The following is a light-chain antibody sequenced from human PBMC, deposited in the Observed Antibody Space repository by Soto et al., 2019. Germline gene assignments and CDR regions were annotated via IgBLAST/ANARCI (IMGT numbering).Light chain of an antibody. CDR2: DAS. V-gene: IGKV1-33*01. J-gene: IGKJ4*02. CDR1: QDLSIY. Sequence: DIQMTQSPSSLSASVGDRVTIACQAGQDLSIYLNWYQQKPGKAPKLLIYDASDLQTGVPSRFSGSGYETDFTFTISSLQPEDFATYYFQQYDNLPLTFGGGTKVEIK. CDR3: QQYDNLPLT.